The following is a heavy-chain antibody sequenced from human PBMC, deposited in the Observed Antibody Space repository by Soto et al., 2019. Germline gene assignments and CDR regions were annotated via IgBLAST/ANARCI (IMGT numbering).Heavy chain of an antibody. D-gene: IGHD3-3*01. CDR3: AKDLGTDDFWSAYYTYYYMDV. CDR2: ISGSGDNT. Sequence: EVQLLESWGGLVQPGGSLRLSCAASGFTFSSYALNWVRQAPGKGLEWVSVISGSGDNTYYADSVKGRFTISRDNSKNTLYLQMNSLRAEDTAVYYCAKDLGTDDFWSAYYTYYYMDVWGKGTTVTVSS. V-gene: IGHV3-23*01. J-gene: IGHJ6*03. CDR1: GFTFSSYA.